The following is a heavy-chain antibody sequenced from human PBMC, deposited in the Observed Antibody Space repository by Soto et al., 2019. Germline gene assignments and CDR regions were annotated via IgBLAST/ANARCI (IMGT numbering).Heavy chain of an antibody. V-gene: IGHV4-39*01. Sequence: SETLSLTCTVSGGSISSSSYYWGWIRQPPGKGLEWIGSIYYSGSTYYNPSLKSRVTISVDTSKNQFSLKLSSVTAADTAVYYCAGSGIAVAGSFDYWGQGTLVTVSS. CDR2: IYYSGST. J-gene: IGHJ4*02. CDR3: AGSGIAVAGSFDY. D-gene: IGHD6-19*01. CDR1: GGSISSSSYY.